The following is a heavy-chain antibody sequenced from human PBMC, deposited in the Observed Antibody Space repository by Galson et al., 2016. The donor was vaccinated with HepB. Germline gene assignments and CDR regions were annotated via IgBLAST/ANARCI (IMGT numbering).Heavy chain of an antibody. CDR1: GGSISSSTYY. CDR2: FYFGGRT. CDR3: ARTGVPRTHVRGAEFFDF. Sequence: SETLSLTCTVSGGSISSSTYYWGWIRQPPGKGLEWIGSFYFGGRTYYNPSLKSRVTISVDTSKNQFSLKLNSVTAADTAVYYCARTGVPRTHVRGAEFFDFWGQGTLVTVSS. J-gene: IGHJ4*02. D-gene: IGHD1-14*01. V-gene: IGHV4-39*01.